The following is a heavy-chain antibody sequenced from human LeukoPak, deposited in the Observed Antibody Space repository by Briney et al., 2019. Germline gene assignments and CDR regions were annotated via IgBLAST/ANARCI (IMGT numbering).Heavy chain of an antibody. CDR2: IKQGGSDK. CDR1: GVDLSNGW. V-gene: IGHV3-7*01. J-gene: IGHJ5*02. CDR3: ARDPFDL. Sequence: GGSLCLSRDVCGVDLSNGWMSWVRQAPGKGLEWVATIKQGGSDKFYVDSVKGRFTISGDNAKNSLYLQMNSLRDEDTAVYFCARDPFDLWGQGTLVTVSS.